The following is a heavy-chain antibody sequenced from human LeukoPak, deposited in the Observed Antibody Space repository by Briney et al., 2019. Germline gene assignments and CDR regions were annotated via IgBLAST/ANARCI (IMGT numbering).Heavy chain of an antibody. CDR3: ARDQVECTGGTCQSRVGFDF. V-gene: IGHV4-31*03. J-gene: IGHJ4*02. CDR2: IYHSGRS. Sequence: SSETLSLTCTVSGDSISNGVKYWSWIRQHPGRGLERIGYIYHSGRSYYNPSLKSRITMSVDTSKNQFSLNLSSVTAADTAVYYCARDQVECTGGTCQSRVGFDFWGQGTLVTVSS. CDR1: GDSISNGVKY. D-gene: IGHD2-8*02.